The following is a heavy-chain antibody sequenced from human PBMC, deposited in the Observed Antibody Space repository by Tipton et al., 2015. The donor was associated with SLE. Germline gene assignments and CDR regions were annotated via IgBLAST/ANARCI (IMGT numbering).Heavy chain of an antibody. J-gene: IGHJ6*02. CDR3: ARSRGLGSCSGDNCYDYYFGMDV. Sequence: TLSLTCSVYGDSLSGQYWSWIRQPPGKGLEWIGEVFRGGSTNYSPSLESRVTITVDMSKNQFSLRLISVTAADTAVYYCARSRGLGSCSGDNCYDYYFGMDVWGHGTTVTVSS. CDR2: VFRGGST. CDR1: GDSLSGQY. D-gene: IGHD2-15*01. V-gene: IGHV4-34*12.